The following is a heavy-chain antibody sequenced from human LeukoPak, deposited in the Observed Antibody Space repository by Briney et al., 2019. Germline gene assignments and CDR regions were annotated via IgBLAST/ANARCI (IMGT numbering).Heavy chain of an antibody. CDR2: ISWNSGSI. D-gene: IGHD1-26*01. Sequence: PGGSLRLSCAXXXXXFDXXXXHWVXXXXXXXXXXXXGISWNSGSIGYADSVKGRFTISRDNAKNSLYLQMNSLRAEDTAVYYCAKDRWEPYYFDYWGQGTLVTVSS. V-gene: IGHV3-9*01. CDR1: XXXFDXXX. J-gene: IGHJ4*02. CDR3: AKDRWEPYYFDY.